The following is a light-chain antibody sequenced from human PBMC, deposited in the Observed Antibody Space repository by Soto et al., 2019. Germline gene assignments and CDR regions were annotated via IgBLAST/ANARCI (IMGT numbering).Light chain of an antibody. CDR2: DNN. J-gene: IGLJ1*01. CDR1: SSNIGNNY. Sequence: QSVLTQPPSVSAAPGQKVTISCSGSSSNIGNNYVYWYQQLPGTAPKLLIYDNNKRPSGIPDRFSGSKSGTSATLGITGLQTGDEADYYCGTWDSSLSAYVFGPGTKVTVL. CDR3: GTWDSSLSAYV. V-gene: IGLV1-51*01.